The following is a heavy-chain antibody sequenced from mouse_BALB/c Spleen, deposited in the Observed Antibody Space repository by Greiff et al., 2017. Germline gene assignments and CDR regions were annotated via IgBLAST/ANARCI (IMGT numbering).Heavy chain of an antibody. CDR1: GYTFIDYA. D-gene: IGHD1-1*01. CDR2: ISTYYGDA. J-gene: IGHJ1*01. CDR3: ARPNPSTSSYWYFDV. Sequence: QVQLQQSGAELVRPGVSVKISCKGSGYTFIDYAMHWVKQSHAKSLEWIGVISTYYGDASYNQKFKGKATMTVDKSSSTAYMELARLTSEDSAIYYCARPNPSTSSYWYFDVWGAGTTVTVSS. V-gene: IGHV1S137*01.